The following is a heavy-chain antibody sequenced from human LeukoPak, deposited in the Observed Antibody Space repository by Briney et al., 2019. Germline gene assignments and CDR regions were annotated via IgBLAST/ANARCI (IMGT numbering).Heavy chain of an antibody. J-gene: IGHJ4*02. V-gene: IGHV3-30*03. CDR1: GLTFSSFG. CDR2: ISHDGSYK. CDR3: ARDYSFNSNRFFDH. Sequence: GGSLRLSCADSGLTFSSFGMHWVRQAPGKGLESVAVISHDGSYKNYADSVKGRFTISRDNSKNTLYLQMNSLRAEDTAVYYCARDYSFNSNRFFDHWGQGTLVTVSS. D-gene: IGHD2/OR15-2a*01.